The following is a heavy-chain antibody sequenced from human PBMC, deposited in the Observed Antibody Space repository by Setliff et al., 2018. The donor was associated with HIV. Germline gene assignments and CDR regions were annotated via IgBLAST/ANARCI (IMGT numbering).Heavy chain of an antibody. Sequence: ASVKVSCKASGYTFINYGINWLRQAPGQGLEWMGWINTYNGNTKYGQKFQGSVTMTTDTSTSTVYMELRSLTSDDTALYYGARGGPPRVVTLYWFDPWGQGTLVTVSS. CDR2: INTYNGNT. V-gene: IGHV1-18*04. CDR3: ARGGPPRVVTLYWFDP. CDR1: GYTFINYG. J-gene: IGHJ5*02. D-gene: IGHD3-22*01.